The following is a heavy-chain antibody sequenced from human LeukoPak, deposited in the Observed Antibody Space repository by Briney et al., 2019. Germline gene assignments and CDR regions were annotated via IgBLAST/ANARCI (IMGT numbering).Heavy chain of an antibody. CDR3: AREGSGGRHFDY. V-gene: IGHV6-1*01. CDR2: TYYRSRWYN. D-gene: IGHD6-25*01. Sequence: SQTLSLTCAVSGDIVSTNSAAWNWIRQSPSRGLEWLGRTYYRSRWYNDYAVSVKSRITINPDTSKNQFSLQLNSLTPEDTAVYYCAREGSGGRHFDYWGQGNLVTVSS. J-gene: IGHJ4*02. CDR1: GDIVSTNSAA.